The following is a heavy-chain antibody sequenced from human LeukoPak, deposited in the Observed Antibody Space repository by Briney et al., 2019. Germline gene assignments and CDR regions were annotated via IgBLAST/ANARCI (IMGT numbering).Heavy chain of an antibody. J-gene: IGHJ6*02. CDR1: GFTFSSYA. CDR2: ISYDGSNK. CDR3: ARNTVMTTVTTGYGMDV. V-gene: IGHV3-30*07. Sequence: GGSLRLSCAASGFTFSSYAMHWVRQAPGKGLEWVAVISYDGSNKYYADSVKGRFTISRDNSKNTLYLQMNSLRAEDTAVYYCARNTVMTTVTTGYGMDVWGQGTTVTVSS. D-gene: IGHD4-17*01.